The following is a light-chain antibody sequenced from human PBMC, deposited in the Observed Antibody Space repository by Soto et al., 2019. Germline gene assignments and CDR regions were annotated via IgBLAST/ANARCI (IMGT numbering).Light chain of an antibody. J-gene: IGLJ3*02. V-gene: IGLV7-43*01. Sequence: QAVVTQEPSLTVSPGRTVTLTCASSTGAVTSFYYPNWFQQKAGQAPRVLIYITSNKHSWTPARFSGSLLGDKAALTLSGVQPEDEAEYYFLLYYGGAWVFGGGTKVTVL. CDR2: ITS. CDR1: TGAVTSFYY. CDR3: LLYYGGAWV.